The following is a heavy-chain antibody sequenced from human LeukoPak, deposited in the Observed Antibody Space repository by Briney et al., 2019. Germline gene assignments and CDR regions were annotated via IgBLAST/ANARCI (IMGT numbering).Heavy chain of an antibody. CDR1: GFTFSSYG. V-gene: IGHV3-30*03. CDR2: ISYDGSNK. J-gene: IGHJ4*02. D-gene: IGHD3-22*01. CDR3: ARVYYYYDSSGYYRREGFDY. Sequence: GGSLRLSCAASGFTFSSYGMHWVRQAPGKGLEWVAVISYDGSNKDYADSVKGRFTISRDNSKKTLYLQMNSLRAEDTAVYYCARVYYYYDSSGYYRREGFDYWGQGTLVTVSS.